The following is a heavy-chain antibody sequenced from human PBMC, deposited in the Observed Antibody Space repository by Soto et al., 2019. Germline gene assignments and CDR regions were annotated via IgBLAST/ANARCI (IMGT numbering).Heavy chain of an antibody. V-gene: IGHV3-23*01. CDR2: ISGSGAGT. J-gene: IGHJ3*01. Sequence: SGGSLRLSCAASGFTFSTYAMSWVRQAPGKGLEWVSAISGSGAGTYYADSVKGRFTISRDSSTNTLYLQMNRLRADDTAVYYCAKSLGFCSGGSCDYAFDLWGQGTVVTVSS. CDR3: AKSLGFCSGGSCDYAFDL. D-gene: IGHD2-15*01. CDR1: GFTFSTYA.